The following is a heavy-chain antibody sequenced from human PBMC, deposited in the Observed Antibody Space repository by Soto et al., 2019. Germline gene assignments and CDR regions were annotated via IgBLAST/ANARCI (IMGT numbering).Heavy chain of an antibody. CDR3: ALRSMAVVPEY. Sequence: QVQLQESGPGLVTPSETLSLTCAVSGDSISSYYCMWILQPPGTGLESICYLYYGRSANYNPSLKSRVTLSVETSTNQCSLTLSSMTAADTAVYYCALRSMAVVPEYWGQGTLVTVSS. J-gene: IGHJ4*02. V-gene: IGHV4-59*01. CDR2: LYYGRSA. CDR1: GDSISSYY. D-gene: IGHD3-22*01.